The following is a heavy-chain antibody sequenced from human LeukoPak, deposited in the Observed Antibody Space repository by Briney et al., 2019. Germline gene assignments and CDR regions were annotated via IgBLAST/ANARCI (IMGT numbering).Heavy chain of an antibody. CDR3: ARENPWFGELPLLDY. D-gene: IGHD3-10*01. Sequence: GGSLRLSCAASGLTVSSNYMSWVRQAPGTGLEWVSVLYSSGSTYYADSVRGRFTISRDNSKNTLYLQMNSLRAEDTAVYYCARENPWFGELPLLDYWGQGTLVTVSS. CDR2: LYSSGST. J-gene: IGHJ4*02. V-gene: IGHV3-66*01. CDR1: GLTVSSNY.